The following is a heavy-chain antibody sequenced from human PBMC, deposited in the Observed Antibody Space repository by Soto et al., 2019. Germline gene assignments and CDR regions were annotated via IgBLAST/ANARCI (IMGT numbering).Heavy chain of an antibody. CDR2: ISYLGST. Sequence: SETLSLTCAVSGGSISSTNWWSWVRQSPGKGLEWIGEISYLGSTDYNPSLKGRVTISVDKSKNQFSLIVNYVTAADTAVYYCARGVLHWGQGTLVTVSS. V-gene: IGHV4-4*02. J-gene: IGHJ4*01. CDR3: ARGVLH. CDR1: GGSISSTNW.